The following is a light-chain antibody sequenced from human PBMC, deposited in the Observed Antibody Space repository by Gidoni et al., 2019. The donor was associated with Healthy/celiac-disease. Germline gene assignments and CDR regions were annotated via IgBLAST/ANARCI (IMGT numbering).Light chain of an antibody. CDR1: ALPKQY. CDR2: KDS. Sequence: SYELTQPSSVSVSPGQTARITCSGDALPKQYAYWYQQKPGQAPVLVIYKDSERPSGIPERFSGSSSGTTVTLTISGVQAEDEADYYCQSADSSGTPVVFGGGTKLTVL. CDR3: QSADSSGTPVV. V-gene: IGLV3-25*03. J-gene: IGLJ2*01.